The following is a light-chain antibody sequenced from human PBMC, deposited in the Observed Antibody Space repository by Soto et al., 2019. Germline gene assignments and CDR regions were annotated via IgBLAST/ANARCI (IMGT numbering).Light chain of an antibody. Sequence: DIQMTQSPSTLSASVGDRVAITCRASQSISSWLAWYQQKPGKAPKLLIYDASSLESGVPSRFSGSGSGTEFTLTISSLEPEDFAVYYCQQRSNWPQFGQGTKVDIK. CDR2: DAS. CDR1: QSISSW. V-gene: IGKV1-5*01. J-gene: IGKJ1*01. CDR3: QQRSNWPQ.